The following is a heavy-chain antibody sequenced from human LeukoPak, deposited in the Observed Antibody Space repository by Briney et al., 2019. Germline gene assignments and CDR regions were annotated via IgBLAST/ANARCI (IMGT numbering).Heavy chain of an antibody. CDR3: AREGTNYDFWSGYSYYYYMGV. J-gene: IGHJ6*03. CDR1: GFTFSSYW. CDR2: IKQDGSEK. Sequence: GGSLRLSCAASGFTFSSYWMSWVRQAPGKGLEWVANIKQDGSEKYYVDSVKGRFTISRDNAKNSLYLQMNSLRAEDTAVYYCAREGTNYDFWSGYSYYYYMGVWGKGTTVTVSS. V-gene: IGHV3-7*01. D-gene: IGHD3-3*01.